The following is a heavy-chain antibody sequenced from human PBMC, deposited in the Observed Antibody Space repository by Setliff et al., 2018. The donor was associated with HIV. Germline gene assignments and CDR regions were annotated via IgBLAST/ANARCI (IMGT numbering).Heavy chain of an antibody. CDR2: IYYSGST. D-gene: IGHD6-19*01. CDR3: ARSLLPSITVAGTIGY. CDR1: GGSISSYY. Sequence: PSETLSLTCSVSGGSISSYYWSWIRQLPGKGLEWIGYIYYSGSTNYNPSLKSRVTISVDTSKNQFSLKVHSVTAADTAVYYCARSLLPSITVAGTIGYWGQGSLVTAPQ. V-gene: IGHV4-59*12. J-gene: IGHJ4*02.